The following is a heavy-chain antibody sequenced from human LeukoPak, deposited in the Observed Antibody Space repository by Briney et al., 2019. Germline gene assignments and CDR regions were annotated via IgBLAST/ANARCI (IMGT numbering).Heavy chain of an antibody. D-gene: IGHD6-13*01. V-gene: IGHV4-30-2*01. CDR3: ARDWASIAAAAHESYDI. Sequence: PSETLSLTCTVSGGSISSGGYYWSWIRQPPGKGLEWIGYIYHSGSTYYNPSLKSRVTISVDRSKNQFSLKLSSVTAADTAVYYCARDWASIAAAAHESYDIWGQGTMVTVSS. J-gene: IGHJ3*02. CDR2: IYHSGST. CDR1: GGSISSGGYY.